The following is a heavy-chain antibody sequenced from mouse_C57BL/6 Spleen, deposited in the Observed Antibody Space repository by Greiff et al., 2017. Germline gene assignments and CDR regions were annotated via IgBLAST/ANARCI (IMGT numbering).Heavy chain of an antibody. J-gene: IGHJ4*01. D-gene: IGHD2-4*01. CDR3: ARFIYYDSYYAMDY. CDR2: INPNYGGT. V-gene: IGHV1-26*01. CDR1: GYTFTDYY. Sequence: VQLQQSGPELVKPGASVKISCKASGYTFTDYYMNWVKQSHGKSLEWIGDINPNYGGTSYNQKFKGKATWTVDKSSSTAYMELRSLTSEDSAVYYCARFIYYDSYYAMDYWGQGTSVTVSS.